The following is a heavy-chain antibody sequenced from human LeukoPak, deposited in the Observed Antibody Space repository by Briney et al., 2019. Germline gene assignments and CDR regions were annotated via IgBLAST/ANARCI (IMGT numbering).Heavy chain of an antibody. V-gene: IGHV3-30*04. CDR3: ARDRIVVWIANWFDP. J-gene: IGHJ5*02. CDR1: GFTFSSYE. CDR2: ISYDGSNK. D-gene: IGHD1-26*01. Sequence: AGGSLRLSCAASGFTFSSYEMNWVRQAPGKGLEWVAVISYDGSNKYYADSVKGRFTISRDNSKNTLYLQMNSLRAEDTAVYYCARDRIVVWIANWFDPWGQGTLVTVSS.